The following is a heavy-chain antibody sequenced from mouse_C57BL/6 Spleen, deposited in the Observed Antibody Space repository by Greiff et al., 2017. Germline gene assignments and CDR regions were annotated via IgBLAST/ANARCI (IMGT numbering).Heavy chain of an antibody. CDR3: ASLYYYGSSAY. D-gene: IGHD1-1*01. J-gene: IGHJ3*01. CDR2: INPNNGGT. Sequence: EVQLQQSGPELVKPGASVKISCKASGYTFTDYYMNWVKQSHGKSLEWIGDINPNNGGTSYNQKFKGKATLTVDKSSSTAYMELRSLTSEDSAVYYCASLYYYGSSAYWGQGTLVTVSA. CDR1: GYTFTDYY. V-gene: IGHV1-26*01.